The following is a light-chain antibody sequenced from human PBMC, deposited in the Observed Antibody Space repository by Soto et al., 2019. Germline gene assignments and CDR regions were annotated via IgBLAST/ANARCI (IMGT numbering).Light chain of an antibody. V-gene: IGKV3-20*01. CDR1: QSVRSSS. CDR2: GAS. CDR3: QQYGSSPPYT. Sequence: EIVLTQSPGTLSLSPGERATLSCRASQSVRSSSLAWYQQKPGQAPRLLIYGASSRATGIPDRFSGSGSGTGFTLTISRLEPEDFAVYYCQQYGSSPPYTFGQGTKLEI. J-gene: IGKJ2*01.